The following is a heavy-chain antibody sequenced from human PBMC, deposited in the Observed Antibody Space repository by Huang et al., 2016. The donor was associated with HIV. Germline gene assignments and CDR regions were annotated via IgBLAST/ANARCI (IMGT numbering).Heavy chain of an antibody. V-gene: IGHV5-51*01. J-gene: IGHJ3*02. CDR3: ARQGVGDFVVEPTGLGAFDI. D-gene: IGHD2-2*01. CDR2: SYPGDSDT. CDR1: GYTFNGYW. Sequence: EVQLVQSGAVVKKPGESLKISCKGSGYTFNGYWIGWVRQMPGKGLEWMGISYPGDSDTTYSPSVQGQVTISADKAISTAYLQWGGLKASDTAMYYCARQGVGDFVVEPTGLGAFDIWGQGTMVTVSS.